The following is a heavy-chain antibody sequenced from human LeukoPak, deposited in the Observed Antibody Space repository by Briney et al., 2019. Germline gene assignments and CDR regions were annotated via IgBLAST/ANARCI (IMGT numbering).Heavy chain of an antibody. V-gene: IGHV4-34*01. CDR2: INHSGST. Sequence: PSETLSLTCAVYGGSFSGYYWSWIRQPPGKGLEWIGEINHSGSTNYNPSLKSRVTISVDTSKNQFSLKLSSVTAADTAVYYCARGKQFRSGYSYSRYYYYMDVWGKGTTVTVSS. CDR3: ARGKQFRSGYSYSRYYYYMDV. J-gene: IGHJ6*03. D-gene: IGHD5-18*01. CDR1: GGSFSGYY.